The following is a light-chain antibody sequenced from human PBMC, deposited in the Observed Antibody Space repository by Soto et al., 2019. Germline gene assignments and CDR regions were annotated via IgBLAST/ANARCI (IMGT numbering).Light chain of an antibody. J-gene: IGLJ1*01. CDR2: SHN. CDR3: AAWDDSLNGYV. CDR1: SSNIGSNT. Sequence: QSVLTQPPSASGTPGQRVTISCSGSSSNIGSNTVNWYQQLPGTAPKLLIYSHNQRPSGVPDRFSGSKSGTSASLAISGLQSEGEADYYCAAWDDSLNGYVFGTGTEVTVL. V-gene: IGLV1-44*01.